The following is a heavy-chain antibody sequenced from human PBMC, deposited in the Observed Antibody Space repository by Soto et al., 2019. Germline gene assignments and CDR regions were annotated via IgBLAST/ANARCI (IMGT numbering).Heavy chain of an antibody. J-gene: IGHJ6*03. CDR2: INHSGST. V-gene: IGHV4-34*01. CDR3: ARRVNIVVVPFGDYYYYMDV. Sequence: SETLSLTCAVYGGSFSGYYWSWIRQPPGKGLEWIGEINHSGSTNYNPSLKSRVTISVDTSKNQFSLKLSSVTAADTAVYYCARRVNIVVVPFGDYYYYMDVWGKGTTVTVSS. CDR1: GGSFSGYY. D-gene: IGHD2-2*01.